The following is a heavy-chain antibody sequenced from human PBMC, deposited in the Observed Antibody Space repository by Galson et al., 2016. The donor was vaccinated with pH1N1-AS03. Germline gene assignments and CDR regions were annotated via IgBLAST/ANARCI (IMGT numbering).Heavy chain of an antibody. J-gene: IGHJ3*01. CDR1: GFSFGDHY. D-gene: IGHD6-13*01. CDR3: ARDWGFSWTSRPTFDF. V-gene: IGHV3-11*01. CDR2: ISSRGSTK. Sequence: SLRLSCAASGFSFGDHYMTWIRQAPGKGLELISYISSRGSTKYYADSVKGRFAISRDDTKKSVYLQMDRLRVEDTAVYYCARDWGFSWTSRPTFDFWGQGTMVAVSA.